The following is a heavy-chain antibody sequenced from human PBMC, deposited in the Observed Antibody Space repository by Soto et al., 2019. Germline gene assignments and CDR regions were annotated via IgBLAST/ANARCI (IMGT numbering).Heavy chain of an antibody. CDR3: ARARMTRVVTPGGAFDI. CDR2: IIPIFGTA. Sequence: QVQLVQSGAEVKKPGSSVKVSCKASGGTFSSYAISWVRQAPGQGLEWMGGIIPIFGTANYAQKFQGRVTITADESTSTAYMERSSLRSEDTAVYYCARARMTRVVTPGGAFDIWGQGTMVTVSS. J-gene: IGHJ3*02. V-gene: IGHV1-69*01. CDR1: GGTFSSYA. D-gene: IGHD4-17*01.